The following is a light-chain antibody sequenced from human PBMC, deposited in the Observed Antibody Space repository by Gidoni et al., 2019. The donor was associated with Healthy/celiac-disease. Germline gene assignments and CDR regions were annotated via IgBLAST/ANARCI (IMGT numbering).Light chain of an antibody. CDR3: QQYGSSPT. CDR1: QRVSSSY. V-gene: IGKV3-20*01. J-gene: IGKJ3*01. Sequence: EIVLTQSPGTLSLSPGERATLSCRASQRVSSSYLAWYQQKPGQAPRLLIYGASSRATGIPDRFSGSVSGTDFTLTISRLEPEDFAVYYCQQYGSSPTFGPGTKVDIK. CDR2: GAS.